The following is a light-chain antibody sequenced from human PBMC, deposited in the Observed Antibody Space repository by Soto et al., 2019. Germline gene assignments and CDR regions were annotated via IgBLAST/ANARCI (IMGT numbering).Light chain of an antibody. CDR3: QQRSNWPPLT. CDR2: DAS. CDR1: QSVSSY. J-gene: IGKJ4*01. V-gene: IGKV3-11*01. Sequence: EIVMTQSPATLSVSPGERVTLSCRASQSVSSYLAWYQQKPGQAPRLLIYDASNRATGIPARFSGSGSGTDFTLTISSLEPEDFAVYYCQQRSNWPPLTFDGGTKVEIK.